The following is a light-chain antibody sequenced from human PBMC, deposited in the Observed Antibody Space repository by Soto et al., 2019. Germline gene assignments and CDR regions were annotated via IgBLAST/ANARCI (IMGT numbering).Light chain of an antibody. CDR3: SSYTSISTLI. V-gene: IGLV2-14*01. Sequence: QSVLTQPASVSGSPGQSITISCTGTSSDVGGYNYVSWYLQYPGKAPKLMIYDVSNRPSGVSNRFSGSKSGNTASLTISGLQAEDEADYYCSSYTSISTLIFGGGTKVTVL. J-gene: IGLJ2*01. CDR1: SSDVGGYNY. CDR2: DVS.